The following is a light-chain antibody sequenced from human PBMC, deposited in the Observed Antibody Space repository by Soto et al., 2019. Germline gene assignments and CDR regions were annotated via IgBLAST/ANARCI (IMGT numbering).Light chain of an antibody. CDR3: QQYHSYPYT. CDR2: KAS. J-gene: IGKJ2*01. CDR1: QGISSW. Sequence: DIQMTQSPSTLSASVGDRVTITCRASQGISSWLAWYQQKPGKAPNLLIYKASSLETGVPSRFSGSGSGTEFTLTINSLQPDDFATYYCQQYHSYPYTFGQGTKLEI. V-gene: IGKV1-5*03.